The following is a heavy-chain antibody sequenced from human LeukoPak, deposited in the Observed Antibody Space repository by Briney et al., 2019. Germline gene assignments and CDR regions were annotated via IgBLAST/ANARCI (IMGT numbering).Heavy chain of an antibody. V-gene: IGHV3-30*03. CDR3: ARDLSPVVRASPMGY. D-gene: IGHD3-10*01. J-gene: IGHJ4*02. CDR2: ITYDGYYK. CDR1: GFTFSTYG. Sequence: GGSLRLSCAASGFTFSTYGMHWVRQAPGKGLEWVALITYDGYYKYYSDSVKGRFTISSDTSKYTLSLQMNSLRAEDTAVYYCARDLSPVVRASPMGYWGQGTLVTVSS.